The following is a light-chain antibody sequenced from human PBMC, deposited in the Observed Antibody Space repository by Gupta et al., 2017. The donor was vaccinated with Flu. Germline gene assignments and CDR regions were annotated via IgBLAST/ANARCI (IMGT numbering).Light chain of an antibody. CDR1: QNIGRSY. CDR2: DAS. Sequence: EIVLRQSPAPLSLSPGERATRSCRACQNIGRSYLAWYQKKHGQAPRPIIYDASNRATGSPARFSGSGDGTDFNLTISSLEPEDFAVYYCQQRSNWPPSWTFGQGTKVEIK. CDR3: QQRSNWPPSWT. J-gene: IGKJ1*01. V-gene: IGKV3-11*01.